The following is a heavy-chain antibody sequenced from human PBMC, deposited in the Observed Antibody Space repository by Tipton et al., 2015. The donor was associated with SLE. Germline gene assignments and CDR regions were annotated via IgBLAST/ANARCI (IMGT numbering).Heavy chain of an antibody. V-gene: IGHV3-11*01. CDR2: INGRSNYM. CDR3: ARVRISIYGVVPNFDL. CDR1: GFPFSDYF. D-gene: IGHD3-3*01. Sequence: SLRLSCATSGFPFSDYFMSWIRQAPGKGLEWVLYINGRSNYMYYGDSVKGRFSISRDNAKNSLSLQMNNLRAEDTAIYYCARVRISIYGVVPNFDLWGQGSLVSISS. J-gene: IGHJ4*02.